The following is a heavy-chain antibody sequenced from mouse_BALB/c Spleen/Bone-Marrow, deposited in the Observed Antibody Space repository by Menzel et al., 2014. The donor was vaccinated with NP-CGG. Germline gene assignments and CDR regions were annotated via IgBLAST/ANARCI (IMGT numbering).Heavy chain of an antibody. D-gene: IGHD1-1*01. CDR1: GFDFSGYW. CDR2: INPDSSTI. V-gene: IGHV4-1*02. CDR3: ARLNYYGSLFV. J-gene: IGHJ1*01. Sequence: VQLKESGGGLVQPGGSLKLSCAASGFDFSGYWMSWVRQAPGKGPEWIGEINPDSSTINYTPSLKDKFIISRDNAKNTLYLQMSKVRSEDTALYYCARLNYYGSLFVWGAGTTVTVSS.